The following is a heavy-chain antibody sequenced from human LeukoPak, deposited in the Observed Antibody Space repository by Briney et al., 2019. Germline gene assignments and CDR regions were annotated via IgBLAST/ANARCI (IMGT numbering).Heavy chain of an antibody. J-gene: IGHJ4*02. V-gene: IGHV3-66*01. Sequence: GVSLRLSCAASGFSVSSNYMSWVRQAPGKGLEWVSVIYSGGSIYYADSVKGRFTSSRDNSKSTIFLQMNNLRHEDTAVYYCARDSHKGLWGQGTLVTVTS. CDR3: ARDSHKGL. CDR2: IYSGGSI. CDR1: GFSVSSNY.